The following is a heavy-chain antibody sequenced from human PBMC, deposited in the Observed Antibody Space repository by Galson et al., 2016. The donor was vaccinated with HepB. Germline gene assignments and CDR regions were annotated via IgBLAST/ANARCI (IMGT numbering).Heavy chain of an antibody. V-gene: IGHV6-1*01. CDR3: ARAEANWDGGGDNWFDP. CDR1: GDSVSTNSGA. Sequence: CAISGDSVSTNSGAWNWIRQSPSRGLEWLGRKYYRSKWWNAYALSVKSRITINPDTSKNQISLQLNSVAPEDTAVYYCARAEANWDGGGDNWFDPWGQGTLVTVSP. D-gene: IGHD6-25*01. J-gene: IGHJ5*02. CDR2: KYYRSKWWN.